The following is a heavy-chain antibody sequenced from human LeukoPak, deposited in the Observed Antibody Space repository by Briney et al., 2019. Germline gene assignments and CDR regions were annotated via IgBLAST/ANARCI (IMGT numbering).Heavy chain of an antibody. Sequence: GGSLRLSCAASGFDFNNYYMSWVRQAPGKGLEWLANIKFDGSDTYYVDSVKGRFTISRDNAKNSLYLQMSSLRVEDTALYYCTRDEGPTVATYRFDFWGQGTLVTVSS. V-gene: IGHV3-7*01. CDR2: IKFDGSDT. J-gene: IGHJ4*02. D-gene: IGHD4-17*01. CDR1: GFDFNNYY. CDR3: TRDEGPTVATYRFDF.